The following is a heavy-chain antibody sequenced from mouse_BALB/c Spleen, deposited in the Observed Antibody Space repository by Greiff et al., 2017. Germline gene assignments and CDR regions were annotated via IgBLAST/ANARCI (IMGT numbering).Heavy chain of an antibody. V-gene: IGHV5-6-3*01. CDR1: GFTFSSYG. D-gene: IGHD1-1*01. CDR3: ARDHYYGSSYEWYFDV. Sequence: EVKLEESGGGLVQPGGSLKLSCAASGFTFSSYGMSWVRQTPDKRLELVATINSNGGSTYYPDSVKGRFTISRDNAKNTLYLQMSSLKSEDTAMYYCARDHYYGSSYEWYFDVWGAGTTVTVSS. J-gene: IGHJ1*01. CDR2: INSNGGST.